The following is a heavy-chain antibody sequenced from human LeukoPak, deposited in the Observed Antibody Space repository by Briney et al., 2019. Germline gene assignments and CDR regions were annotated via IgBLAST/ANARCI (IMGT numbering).Heavy chain of an antibody. CDR3: ARWDSDYYYYYSLDV. J-gene: IGHJ6*02. D-gene: IGHD1-26*01. CDR1: GFTFTGYY. Sequence: ASVKVSCKASGFTFTGYYTHWMRQAPGQGLEWMGWMNPNSGDTLYAPKIQGRVTMTRDTSLSTAYMELHRLTSDDSAIYYCARWDSDYYYYYSLDVWGQGTAVTVSS. V-gene: IGHV1-2*02. CDR2: MNPNSGDT.